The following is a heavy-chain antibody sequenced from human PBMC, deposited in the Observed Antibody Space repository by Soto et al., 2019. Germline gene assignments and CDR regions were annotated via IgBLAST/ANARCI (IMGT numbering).Heavy chain of an antibody. J-gene: IGHJ4*02. CDR2: IKSETDGETT. CDR1: GFGFSNAW. D-gene: IGHD2-8*01. Sequence: PGRSLRLSGAASGFGFSNAWMSWVRQAPGKGLEWVGRIKSETDGETTDYVAPVKGRFTISRDDSKNTLYLQMNSLKIEDTDVYYCTTDLNGGFDYWGRGTLVTVSS. CDR3: TTDLNGGFDY. V-gene: IGHV3-15*01.